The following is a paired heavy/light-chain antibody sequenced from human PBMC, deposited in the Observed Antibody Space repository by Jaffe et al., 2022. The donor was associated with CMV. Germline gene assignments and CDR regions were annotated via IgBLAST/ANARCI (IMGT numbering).Light chain of an antibody. CDR1: QGISSY. Sequence: VIWMTQSPSLLSASTGDRVIISCRMSQGISSYLAWYQQKPGKAPELLIYAASTLQSGVPSRFSGSGSGTDFTLTISCLQSEDFATYYCQQYYSFPPTFGPGTKVDIK. CDR3: QQYYSFPPT. V-gene: IGKV1D-8*04. CDR2: AAS. J-gene: IGKJ3*01.
Heavy chain of an antibody. Sequence: QVQLVQSGAEVKKPGSSVKVSCKASGGTFSSYAISWVRQAPGQGLEWMGRIIPILGIANYAQKFQGRVTITADKSTSTAYMELSSLRSEDTAVYYCARESLDYYDSSALDAFDIWGQGTMVTVSS. J-gene: IGHJ3*02. CDR2: IIPILGIA. V-gene: IGHV1-69*09. CDR3: ARESLDYYDSSALDAFDI. CDR1: GGTFSSYA. D-gene: IGHD3-22*01.